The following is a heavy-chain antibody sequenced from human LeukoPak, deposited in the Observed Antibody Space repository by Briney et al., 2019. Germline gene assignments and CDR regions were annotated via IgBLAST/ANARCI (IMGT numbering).Heavy chain of an antibody. D-gene: IGHD6-6*01. Sequence: SGTLSLTCTVSGVSISSSYWSWIRQPPGKGLEWIGYIHYRGNTNYNPSLKSRVTISVDTSKNQSSLRLSSVTAADTAIYYCARDSSLDYWGQGTLVTVSS. J-gene: IGHJ4*02. CDR2: IHYRGNT. CDR3: ARDSSLDY. V-gene: IGHV4-59*01. CDR1: GVSISSSY.